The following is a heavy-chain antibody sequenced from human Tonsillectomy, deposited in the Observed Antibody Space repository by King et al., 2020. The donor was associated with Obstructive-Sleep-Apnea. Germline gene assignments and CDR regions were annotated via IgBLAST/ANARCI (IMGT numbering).Heavy chain of an antibody. Sequence: VQLVESGGGLVQPGGSLKLSCAASGFTFSGSALHWVRQAFGKGLDCVGRIRSKANSYAATYAASVKGRFTISRDDSKNTAYLQMNSLETEDTAVYYCTSHAGDYGDYDISDYWGQGTLVTVSS. D-gene: IGHD4-17*01. CDR3: TSHAGDYGDYDISDY. J-gene: IGHJ4*02. V-gene: IGHV3-73*01. CDR2: IRSKANSYAA. CDR1: GFTFSGSA.